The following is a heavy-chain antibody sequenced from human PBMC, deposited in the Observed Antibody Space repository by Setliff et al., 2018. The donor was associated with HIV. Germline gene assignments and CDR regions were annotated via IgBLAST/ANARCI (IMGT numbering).Heavy chain of an antibody. D-gene: IGHD3-3*01. CDR1: GLRVSDAW. CDR3: RSQVDDNSFWSGIVT. J-gene: IGHJ4*02. Sequence: PGGSLRLSCAVSGLRVSDAWLSWVRQAPGKGLEWLARIKSETDGGTTDYAAPVKGRFTILGDDSKNMLYLEMSNLQTEDTAMYYCRSQVDDNSFWSGIVTWGQGTLVTVSS. V-gene: IGHV3-15*01. CDR2: IKSETDGGTT.